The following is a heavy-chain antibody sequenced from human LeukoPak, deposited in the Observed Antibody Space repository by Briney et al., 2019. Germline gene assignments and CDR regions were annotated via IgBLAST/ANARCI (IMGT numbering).Heavy chain of an antibody. CDR3: TTDNRPYDFWSGYYTDVFDY. D-gene: IGHD3-3*01. J-gene: IGHJ4*02. CDR2: IKSKTDGGTT. CDR1: GFTFSNAW. Sequence: GGSLRLSCAASGFTFSNAWMSWVRQAPGKGLEWVGRIKSKTDGGTTDYAAPVKGRFTISRDDSKNTLYLQMNSLKTEDTAVYYCTTDNRPYDFWSGYYTDVFDYWGQGTLVTVSS. V-gene: IGHV3-15*01.